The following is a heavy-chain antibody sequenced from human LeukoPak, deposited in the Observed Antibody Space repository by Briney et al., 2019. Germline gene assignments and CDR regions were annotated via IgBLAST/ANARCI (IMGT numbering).Heavy chain of an antibody. CDR1: GGSISSSTYY. CDR3: ARDNMSRLVPSAGWFDP. CDR2: IHYFGST. D-gene: IGHD2-8*02. Sequence: PSETLSLTCTVTGGSISSSTYYWSWVRQHPVKGLEWIGYIHYFGSTYYNPSLKSRVSISLDTSSNQFSLKVTSVTAADTAVYYCARDNMSRLVPSAGWFDPWGQGTLVTVSS. V-gene: IGHV4-31*03. J-gene: IGHJ5*02.